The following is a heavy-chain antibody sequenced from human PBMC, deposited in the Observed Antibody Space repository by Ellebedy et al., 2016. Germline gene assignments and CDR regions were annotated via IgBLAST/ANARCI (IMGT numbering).Heavy chain of an antibody. CDR1: GFTFSSYA. Sequence: GGSLRLXXAASGFTFSSYAMGWVRQAPGKGLEWVSTISAGGDNTQFADSVKGRFTVSRDNSRNTVYLQMNDLRVEDTALYYCRHGHYADYWGQGSLVTVSS. D-gene: IGHD3/OR15-3a*01. CDR3: RHGHYADY. V-gene: IGHV3-23*01. J-gene: IGHJ4*02. CDR2: ISAGGDNT.